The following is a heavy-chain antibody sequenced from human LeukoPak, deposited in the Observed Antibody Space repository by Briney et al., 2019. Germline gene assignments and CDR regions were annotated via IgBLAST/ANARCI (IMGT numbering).Heavy chain of an antibody. CDR3: ARVKGFDSSGYYSRWFDP. CDR2: IIPIFGTA. CDR1: GGTFSSYA. V-gene: IGHV1-69*01. Sequence: SVKVSCKASGGTFSSYAISWVRQAPGQGLEWMGGIIPIFGTANYAQKFQGRVTITADESTSTAYMELSSLRSEDTAVYYCARVKGFDSSGYYSRWFDPWGQGTLVTVSS. D-gene: IGHD3-22*01. J-gene: IGHJ5*02.